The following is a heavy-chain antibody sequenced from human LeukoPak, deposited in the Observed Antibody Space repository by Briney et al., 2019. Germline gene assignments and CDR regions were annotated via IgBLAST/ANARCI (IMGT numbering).Heavy chain of an antibody. CDR3: ARGPVYSGYVDY. CDR1: GGSISSYY. J-gene: IGHJ4*02. D-gene: IGHD5-12*01. Sequence: SETLSLTCTVSGGSISSYYWSWIRQPAGKGLEWIGRIYTSGSTNHNPSLKTRVTMSVDTSKNQFSLKQSSVTAADTAVYYCARGPVYSGYVDYWGQGTLVTVSS. CDR2: IYTSGST. V-gene: IGHV4-4*07.